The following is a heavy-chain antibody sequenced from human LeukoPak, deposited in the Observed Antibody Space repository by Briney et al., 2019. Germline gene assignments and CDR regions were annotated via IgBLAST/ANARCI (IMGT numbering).Heavy chain of an antibody. Sequence: ASVKVSCKASGYTFTSYGISWVRQAPGQGLEWMGWISAYNGNTNYAQKLQGRVTTTRNTSISTAYMELSSLRSEDTAVYYCARGRPPPRWRYSSSWYGEGWFDPWGQGTLVTVSS. V-gene: IGHV1-18*01. CDR1: GYTFTSYG. D-gene: IGHD6-13*01. J-gene: IGHJ5*02. CDR2: ISAYNGNT. CDR3: ARGRPPPRWRYSSSWYGEGWFDP.